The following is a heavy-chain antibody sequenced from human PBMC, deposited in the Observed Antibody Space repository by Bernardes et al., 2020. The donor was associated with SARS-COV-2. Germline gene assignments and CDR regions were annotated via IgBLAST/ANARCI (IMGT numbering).Heavy chain of an antibody. J-gene: IGHJ4*02. Sequence: ASVKVSCRASGYTFTGYYLHWVRQAPGQGLEWMGWINPNSGDTNHAQKFQGRVTMSRDTSINTAYMELNSLTSDDTAVYFCARDKNPTVFDYWGPGTLVTVST. CDR1: GYTFTGYY. V-gene: IGHV1-2*02. CDR3: ARDKNPTVFDY. CDR2: INPNSGDT. D-gene: IGHD1-1*01.